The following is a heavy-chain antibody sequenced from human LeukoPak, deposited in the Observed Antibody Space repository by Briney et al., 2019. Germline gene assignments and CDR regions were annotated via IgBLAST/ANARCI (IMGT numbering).Heavy chain of an antibody. CDR1: GFTFSSYA. J-gene: IGHJ6*03. CDR3: ARDTAWYTTHYYIDV. Sequence: GGSLRLSCAASGFTFSSYAMSWVRQAPGKGLEWVAAISAGGDSTYYADSVKGRFTISRDNSKNTLYLQMNSLRAEDTAVYYCARDTAWYTTHYYIDVWGKGTTVTVCS. D-gene: IGHD2-8*01. V-gene: IGHV3-23*01. CDR2: ISAGGDST.